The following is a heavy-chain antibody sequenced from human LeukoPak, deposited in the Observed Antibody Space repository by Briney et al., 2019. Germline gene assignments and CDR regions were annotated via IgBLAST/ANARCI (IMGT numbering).Heavy chain of an antibody. D-gene: IGHD2-2*01. V-gene: IGHV4-38-2*02. Sequence: SETLSLTCTVSGYSISSGYYWGWIRQPPGKGLEWIGSIYHSGSTYYNPSLKSRVTISVDTSKNQFSLKLSSVTAADTAVYYCASTDVVVPAATGDGPFDPWGRGTLVTVSS. CDR2: IYHSGST. CDR3: ASTDVVVPAATGDGPFDP. CDR1: GYSISSGYY. J-gene: IGHJ5*02.